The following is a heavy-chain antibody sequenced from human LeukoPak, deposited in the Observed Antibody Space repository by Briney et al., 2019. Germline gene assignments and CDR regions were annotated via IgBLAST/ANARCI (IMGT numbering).Heavy chain of an antibody. J-gene: IGHJ3*02. V-gene: IGHV1-24*01. CDR2: FDPEDGET. Sequence: ASVTVSCTVSGYTLTELSMHWVRQAPGKGLEWMGGFDPEDGETIYAQKFQGRVTMTEDTSTDTAYMELSSLRSEDTAVYYCATDVQWELHWSAFDIWGQGTMVTVSS. CDR1: GYTLTELS. D-gene: IGHD1-26*01. CDR3: ATDVQWELHWSAFDI.